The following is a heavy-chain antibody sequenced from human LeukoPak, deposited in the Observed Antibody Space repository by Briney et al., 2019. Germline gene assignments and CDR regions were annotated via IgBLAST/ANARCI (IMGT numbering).Heavy chain of an antibody. D-gene: IGHD1-1*01. CDR3: ARGPPRGKYYYMDV. V-gene: IGHV3-13*01. CDR1: GFTFSNFD. Sequence: GGSLRLSCAASGFTFSNFDMHWVRQPTGQGLEWVSTIGTASDTYYPGSVEGRFTLSRDNAKDSLYLQMNSLTAGDTAVYYCARGPPRGKYYYMDVWGKGTTVTVSS. J-gene: IGHJ6*03. CDR2: IGTASDT.